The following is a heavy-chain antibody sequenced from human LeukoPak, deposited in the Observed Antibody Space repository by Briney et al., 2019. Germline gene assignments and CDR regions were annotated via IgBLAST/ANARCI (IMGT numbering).Heavy chain of an antibody. V-gene: IGHV1-46*01. Sequence: ASVKVSCKASGYTFTSYYMHWVRQAPGQGLEWMGIINPSGGSTSYAQKFQGRVTMTRDTSTSTVYMELSSLRSEDTAVYYCVRGPHPGYYDSSGYPPSYYWGQGTLVTVSS. J-gene: IGHJ4*02. CDR2: INPSGGST. CDR3: VRGPHPGYYDSSGYPPSYY. D-gene: IGHD3-22*01. CDR1: GYTFTSYY.